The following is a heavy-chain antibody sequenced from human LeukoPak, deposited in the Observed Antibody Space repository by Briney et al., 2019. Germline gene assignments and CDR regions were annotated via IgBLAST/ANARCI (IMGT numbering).Heavy chain of an antibody. CDR3: ASLNYDFWSGYYAFDY. Sequence: SETLSLTCAVYGGSFSGYYWSWIRQPPGKGLEWIGEINHSGSTNYNPSLKSRVTISVDTSKNQFSLKLSSVTAADTAVYYCASLNYDFWSGYYAFDYWGQGTLVTVSS. V-gene: IGHV4-34*01. D-gene: IGHD3-3*01. J-gene: IGHJ4*02. CDR2: INHSGST. CDR1: GGSFSGYY.